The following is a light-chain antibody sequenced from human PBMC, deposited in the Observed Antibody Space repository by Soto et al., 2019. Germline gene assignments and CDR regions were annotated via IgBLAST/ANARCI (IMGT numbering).Light chain of an antibody. CDR3: SSYTTTDTYV. Sequence: QSALTQPASVSGSPGQSITISCTGTSSDVGGYNYVSWFQQYPGKAPKLMIYDVSTRPSGVSNRFSGSKSGNTASLTISELQAEDEADYYCSSYTTTDTYVFGTGTKLTVL. J-gene: IGLJ1*01. V-gene: IGLV2-14*01. CDR2: DVS. CDR1: SSDVGGYNY.